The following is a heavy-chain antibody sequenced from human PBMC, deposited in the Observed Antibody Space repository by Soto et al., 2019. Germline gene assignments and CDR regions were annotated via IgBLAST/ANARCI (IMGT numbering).Heavy chain of an antibody. J-gene: IGHJ6*02. CDR2: IYPGDSDT. Sequence: PGESLKISCKGSGYRFSSYWIAWVRQMPGKGLEWMGIIYPGDSDTRYSPSFEGQVTISADKSNSTAYLQWSSLRSDDTAVYYCARAEEQLAPPMDVWGQGTTVTVSS. D-gene: IGHD6-6*01. V-gene: IGHV5-51*01. CDR3: ARAEEQLAPPMDV. CDR1: GYRFSSYW.